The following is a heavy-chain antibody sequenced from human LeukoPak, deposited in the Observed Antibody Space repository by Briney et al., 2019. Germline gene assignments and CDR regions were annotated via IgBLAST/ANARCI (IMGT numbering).Heavy chain of an antibody. V-gene: IGHV4-4*07. Sequence: PSETLSLTRTVSGGSISSYYWSWIRQPAGKGLEWIGRIYTSGSTNYNPSLKSRVTMSVDTSKNQFSLKLSSVTAADTAVYYCARHALLYYDILTGYYPRGHYFDYWGQGTLVTVSS. CDR2: IYTSGST. CDR3: ARHALLYYDILTGYYPRGHYFDY. CDR1: GGSISSYY. D-gene: IGHD3-9*01. J-gene: IGHJ4*02.